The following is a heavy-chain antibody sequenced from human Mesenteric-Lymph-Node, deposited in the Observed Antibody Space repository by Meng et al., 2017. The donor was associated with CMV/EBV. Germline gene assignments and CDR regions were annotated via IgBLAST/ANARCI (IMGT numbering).Heavy chain of an antibody. CDR3: AKDPPYGGNFGY. V-gene: IGHV3-30*02. CDR1: GLTFSSDD. CDR2: IRYDGTNR. D-gene: IGHD4-23*01. Sequence: GESLKISCTASGLTFSSDDIHWVRQAPGKGLEWMSFIRYDGTNRSYADSVKGRFTISRDNSKNTFSLQMNSLRAEDTAVYYCAKDPPYGGNFGYWGQGTLVTVSS. J-gene: IGHJ4*02.